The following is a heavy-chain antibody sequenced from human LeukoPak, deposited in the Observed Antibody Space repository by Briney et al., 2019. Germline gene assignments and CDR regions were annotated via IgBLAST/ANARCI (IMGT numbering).Heavy chain of an antibody. Sequence: GASVKVSCKAFGYTFTSYDINWVRQATGQGLEWMGWMNPDSGNTGYAQKFQGRVTMTRNISISTAYVELSSLISEGAAVYFCARGGSGTSEEFDYWGQGFLVTVSS. CDR3: ARGGSGTSEEFDY. CDR2: MNPDSGNT. CDR1: GYTFTSYD. V-gene: IGHV1-8*01. D-gene: IGHD1-26*01. J-gene: IGHJ4*02.